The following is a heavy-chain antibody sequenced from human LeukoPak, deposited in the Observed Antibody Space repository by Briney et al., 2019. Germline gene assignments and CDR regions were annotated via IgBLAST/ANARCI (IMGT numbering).Heavy chain of an antibody. Sequence: PGGSLRLSCAASGFTFSSYSMNWVRQAPGKGLEWVSYISSSSTIYHADSVKGRFTISRDNAKNSLYLQMNSLRDEDTAVYYCARDARYSSGWYLGAFDIWGQGTMVTVSS. V-gene: IGHV3-48*02. J-gene: IGHJ3*02. D-gene: IGHD6-19*01. CDR2: ISSSSTI. CDR3: ARDARYSSGWYLGAFDI. CDR1: GFTFSSYS.